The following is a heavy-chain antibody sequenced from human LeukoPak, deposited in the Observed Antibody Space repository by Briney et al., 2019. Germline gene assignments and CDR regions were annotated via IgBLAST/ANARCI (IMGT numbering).Heavy chain of an antibody. CDR3: ARGGGIAAAGTVGYYYYYGMDV. CDR2: INHSGST. V-gene: IGHV4-34*01. CDR1: GGSFSGYY. J-gene: IGHJ6*04. Sequence: PSETLSLTCAVYGGSFSGYYWSWIRQPPGKGLEWIGEINHSGSTNHNPSLKSRVTISVDTSKNQFSLKLSSVTAADTAVYYCARGGGIAAAGTVGYYYYYGMDVWGKGTTVTVSS. D-gene: IGHD6-13*01.